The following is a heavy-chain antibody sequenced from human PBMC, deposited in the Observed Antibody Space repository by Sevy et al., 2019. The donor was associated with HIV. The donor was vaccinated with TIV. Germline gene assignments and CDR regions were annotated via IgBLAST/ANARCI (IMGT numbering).Heavy chain of an antibody. V-gene: IGHV3-23*01. CDR1: GFTFSSHA. CDR2: ISGSGGMT. Sequence: GGSLRLSCVASGFTFSSHAMSWVRQAPGKGLEWVSAISGSGGMTYYADSVKGRFTISRDNSKNTLYLQMSSLRAEDTAVYYCAKEDCSGGSCYGGFDYWGQGTLVTVSS. CDR3: AKEDCSGGSCYGGFDY. J-gene: IGHJ4*02. D-gene: IGHD2-15*01.